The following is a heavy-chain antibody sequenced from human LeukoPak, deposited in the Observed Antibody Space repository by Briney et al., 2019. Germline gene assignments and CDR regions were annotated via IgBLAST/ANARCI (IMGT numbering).Heavy chain of an antibody. D-gene: IGHD6-13*01. V-gene: IGHV4-4*02. J-gene: IGHJ3*02. CDR2: IYHSGST. CDR3: AVGIAAAGDAFDI. CDR1: GGSISSSNW. Sequence: SETLSLTCAVSGGSISSSNWWSWVRQPPGKGLEWIGEIYHSGSTNYNPSLKSRVTISVDKSKNQFSLKLSSVTAADTAVYYCAVGIAAAGDAFDIWGQGTMVTVSS.